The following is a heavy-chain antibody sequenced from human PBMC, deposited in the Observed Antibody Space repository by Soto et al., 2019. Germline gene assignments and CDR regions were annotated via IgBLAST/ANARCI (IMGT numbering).Heavy chain of an antibody. Sequence: PGGSLRLSCAASGFTFSSYGMHWVRQAPGKGLEWVAVIWYDGSNKYYADSVKGRFTISRDNSKNTLYLQMNSLRAEDTAVYYCARDPMVIDYGMDVWGQGTTVTVSS. CDR3: ARDPMVIDYGMDV. CDR1: GFTFSSYG. V-gene: IGHV3-33*01. CDR2: IWYDGSNK. D-gene: IGHD3-10*01. J-gene: IGHJ6*02.